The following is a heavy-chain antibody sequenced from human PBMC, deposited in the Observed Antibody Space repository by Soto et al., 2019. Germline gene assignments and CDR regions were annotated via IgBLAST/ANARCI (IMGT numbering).Heavy chain of an antibody. CDR1: GGTFSSYA. Sequence: GASVKVSCKASGGTFSSYAISWVRQAPGQGLEWMGGIIPIFGTANYAQKFQGRVTITADKSTSTAYMELSSLRSEDTAVYYCASPLSFNGGHMPAAGTDDYWGQGTLVTVSS. D-gene: IGHD6-13*01. J-gene: IGHJ4*02. V-gene: IGHV1-69*06. CDR3: ASPLSFNGGHMPAAGTDDY. CDR2: IIPIFGTA.